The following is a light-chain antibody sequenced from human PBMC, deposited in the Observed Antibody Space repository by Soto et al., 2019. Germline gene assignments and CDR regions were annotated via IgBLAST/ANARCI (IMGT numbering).Light chain of an antibody. CDR3: KSYDGSNPYV. J-gene: IGLJ1*01. CDR2: EVV. Sequence: QSLLTQPPSASWSPGQSVTISCTGTKNDIGVYDFVSWYQHHPGKAPRLIIYEVVQRPSGVPDRFSGSKSGNTASLTVSGLQAADEADYFCKSYDGSNPYVFGSGTKCTGL. V-gene: IGLV2-8*01. CDR1: KNDIGVYDF.